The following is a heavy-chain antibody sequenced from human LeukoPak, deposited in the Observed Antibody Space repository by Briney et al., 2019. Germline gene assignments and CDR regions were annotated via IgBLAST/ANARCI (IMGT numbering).Heavy chain of an antibody. J-gene: IGHJ4*02. D-gene: IGHD3-22*01. CDR1: GGSISSYY. CDR2: IYYSGRT. CDR3: ARETYYYDTSGYYVADY. V-gene: IGHV4-59*12. Sequence: SETLSLTCSVSGGSISSYYWSWIRQPPGRGLEWIGYIYYSGRTSYNPSLKSRVTISVDTSKNQFSLRLSSVTAADTAVYYCARETYYYDTSGYYVADYWGQGTLVTVSS.